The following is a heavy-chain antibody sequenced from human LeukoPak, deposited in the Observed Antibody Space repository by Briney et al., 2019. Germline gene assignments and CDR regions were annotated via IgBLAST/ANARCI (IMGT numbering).Heavy chain of an antibody. Sequence: GGSLRLSCAASGFTFSNYDIHWVRQAPGKGLEWVAIISHDGRNKYYGDSLKALFPISRENSKNTLYLQMNSLRGEGTAVYYCARQENGMDVWGQGTTVSVSS. V-gene: IGHV3-30*03. CDR3: ARQENGMDV. CDR2: ISHDGRNK. J-gene: IGHJ6*02. D-gene: IGHD2-8*01. CDR1: GFTFSNYD.